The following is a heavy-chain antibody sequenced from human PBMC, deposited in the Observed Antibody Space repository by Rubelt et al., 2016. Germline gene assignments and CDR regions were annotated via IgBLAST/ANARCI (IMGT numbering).Heavy chain of an antibody. J-gene: IGHJ6*02. D-gene: IGHD3-10*01. V-gene: IGHV3-53*01. CDR2: IYLGGST. CDR3: ASCITIDYYYYYGMDV. Sequence: GKGLEWVSVIYLGGSTYYADSVKGRFTISRDNSKNTLYLQMNSLRAEDTAVYYCASCITIDYYYYYGMDVWGQGTTVTVSS.